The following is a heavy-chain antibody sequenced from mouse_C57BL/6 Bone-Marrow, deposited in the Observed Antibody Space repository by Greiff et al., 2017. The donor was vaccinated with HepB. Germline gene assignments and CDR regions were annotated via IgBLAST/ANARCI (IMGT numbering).Heavy chain of an antibody. V-gene: IGHV2-2*01. CDR2: IWSGGST. Sequence: QLQLKESGPGLVQPSQSLSITCAVSGFSFPSYGVHWVRQSPGKGLEWLGVIWSGGSTDYNAAFISRLSISKDNSKSQVFFKMNSLHADDTAIYYCACFVLDADDYWGQGTPVTVPS. CDR3: ACFVLDADDY. J-gene: IGHJ4*01. CDR1: GFSFPSYG.